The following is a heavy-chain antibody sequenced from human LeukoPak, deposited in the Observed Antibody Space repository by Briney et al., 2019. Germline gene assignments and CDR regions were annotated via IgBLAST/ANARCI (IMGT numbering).Heavy chain of an antibody. V-gene: IGHV1-46*01. CDR3: ARDIEGGPSPP. CDR2: INPSGGST. J-gene: IGHJ4*02. CDR1: GYTFTSYY. Sequence: GASVKVSCKASGYTFTSYYMHWVRQAPGQGLEWMGIINPSGGSTSYAQKFQGRVTMTRDMSTSTVYMELSSLRSEDTAVYYRARDIEGGPSPPWGQGTLVTVSS. D-gene: IGHD1-26*01.